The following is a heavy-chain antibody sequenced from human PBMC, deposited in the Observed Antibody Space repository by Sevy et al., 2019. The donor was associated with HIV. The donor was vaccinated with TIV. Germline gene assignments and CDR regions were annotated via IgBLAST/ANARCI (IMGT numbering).Heavy chain of an antibody. Sequence: SETLSLTCTVSGGSTNTYFWTWIRQPPGKGLEWIGYNDNRGSSNYNPSFKSRVTVSVDTSKNKDSLKLSSVTAADTAVYYCARNYYDSIGPGSWFDPWGQGTLVTVSS. CDR2: NDNRGSS. D-gene: IGHD3-22*01. CDR1: GGSTNTYF. J-gene: IGHJ5*01. V-gene: IGHV4-59*01. CDR3: ARNYYDSIGPGSWFDP.